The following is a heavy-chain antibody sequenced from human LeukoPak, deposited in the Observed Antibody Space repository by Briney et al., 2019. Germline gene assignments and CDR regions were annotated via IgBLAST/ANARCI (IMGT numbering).Heavy chain of an antibody. D-gene: IGHD2-15*01. J-gene: IGHJ4*02. CDR2: INHSGGT. Sequence: PSETLSLTCAVYGGSFSGYYWSWLRQPPGKGLEWIGEINHSGGTNYNPSLKSRVTISVDTSKNQFSLKLSSVTAADTAVYYCARVKVVVVAATRGGIDYWGQGTLVTVSS. CDR1: GGSFSGYY. V-gene: IGHV4-34*01. CDR3: ARVKVVVVAATRGGIDY.